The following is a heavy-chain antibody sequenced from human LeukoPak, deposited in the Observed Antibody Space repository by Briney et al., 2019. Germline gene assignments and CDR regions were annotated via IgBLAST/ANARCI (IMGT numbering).Heavy chain of an antibody. CDR3: ARVSESEWNFDL. Sequence: GGSLRLSCAASGFTFSSYEMNWVRQAPGKGLEWVSYISSSGSTIYYADSVKGRFTISRDNAKNSLYLQMNSLRAEDTAVYYCARVSESEWNFDLWGRGTLVTVSS. J-gene: IGHJ2*01. CDR2: ISSSGSTI. V-gene: IGHV3-48*03. CDR1: GFTFSSYE. D-gene: IGHD1-14*01.